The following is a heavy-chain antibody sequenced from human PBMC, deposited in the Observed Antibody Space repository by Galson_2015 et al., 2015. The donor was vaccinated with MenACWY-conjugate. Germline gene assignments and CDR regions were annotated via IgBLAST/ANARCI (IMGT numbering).Heavy chain of an antibody. CDR1: GFTFSSYS. CDR3: ARDLAGTSYYYMDV. Sequence: SLRLSCAASGFTFSSYSMNWVRQAPGKGLEWVSYISSSSSTIYYADSVKGRFTISRDNAKNSLYLQMNSLRAEDTAVYYCARDLAGTSYYYMDVWGKGTTVTVSS. D-gene: IGHD6-19*01. CDR2: ISSSSSTI. V-gene: IGHV3-48*01. J-gene: IGHJ6*03.